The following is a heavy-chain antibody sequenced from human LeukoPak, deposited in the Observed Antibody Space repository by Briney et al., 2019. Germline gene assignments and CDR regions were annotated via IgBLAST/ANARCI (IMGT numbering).Heavy chain of an antibody. CDR3: AKDMGTGYDAFDI. J-gene: IGHJ3*02. CDR1: GFTFDDYA. D-gene: IGHD3/OR15-3a*01. Sequence: PGGSLSLSCAASGFTFDDYAMHWVRQAPGKGLEWVSGISWNSGSIGYADSVKGRFTISRDNAKNSLYLQMNSLRAEDTALYYCAKDMGTGYDAFDIWGQGTMVTVSS. CDR2: ISWNSGSI. V-gene: IGHV3-9*01.